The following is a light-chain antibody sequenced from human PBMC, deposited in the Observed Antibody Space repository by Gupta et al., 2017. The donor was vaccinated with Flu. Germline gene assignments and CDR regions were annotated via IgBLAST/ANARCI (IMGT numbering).Light chain of an antibody. CDR2: KDS. CDR1: ALPKQY. J-gene: IGLJ3*02. Sequence: YQLPQPSSLSAPAGQTARITCSGDALPKQYAYWYQQKPGQAPVLGIYKDSERPSGIPERFSGSSSGTTVTLTISGVQAEDEADYYCQSADSSGTYQVFGGGTKLTVL. V-gene: IGLV3-25*03. CDR3: QSADSSGTYQV.